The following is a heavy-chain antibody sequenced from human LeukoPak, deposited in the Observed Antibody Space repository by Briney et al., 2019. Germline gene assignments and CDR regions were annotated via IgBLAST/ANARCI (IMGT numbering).Heavy chain of an antibody. CDR3: ARGRFLEGLTNYYCYGMDV. CDR1: LFTFSTDG. Sequence: RSLRLSCALSLFTFSTDGMHSVRQAPGKRLGWVAVIWYDVSNKYYADSVKGRFTISRDNSKNTLYLQMNSLRAEDPAVYYCARGRFLEGLTNYYCYGMDVWGQGTTVTVSS. D-gene: IGHD3-3*01. CDR2: IWYDVSNK. J-gene: IGHJ6*02. V-gene: IGHV3-33*01.